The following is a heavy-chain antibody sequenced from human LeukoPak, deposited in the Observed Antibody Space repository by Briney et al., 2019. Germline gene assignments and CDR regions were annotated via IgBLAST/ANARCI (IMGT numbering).Heavy chain of an antibody. V-gene: IGHV1-46*01. Sequence: GASVTVSCKASGYTFTSYYVHWVRQAPGQGREWMGIINPSGGATRYAQKFQGRVTMTRDMSTSTVYMDLSSLRSDDTALYYCARDRDRSGSDLFDYWGQGTLVTVSS. CDR1: GYTFTSYY. CDR2: INPSGGAT. D-gene: IGHD3-22*01. J-gene: IGHJ4*02. CDR3: ARDRDRSGSDLFDY.